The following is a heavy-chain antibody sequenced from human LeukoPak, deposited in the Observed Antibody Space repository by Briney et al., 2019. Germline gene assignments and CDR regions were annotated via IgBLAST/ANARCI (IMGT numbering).Heavy chain of an antibody. D-gene: IGHD3-10*01. CDR2: INWNGGST. V-gene: IGHV3-20*01. Sequence: PGGSLRLSCAASGFTFSSYGMSWVRQAPGKGLEWVSGINWNGGSTGYADSVKGRFTISRDNAKNSLYLQMNSLRAEDTALYHCARNYGLGSYFAASDYWGQGTLVTVSS. J-gene: IGHJ4*02. CDR3: ARNYGLGSYFAASDY. CDR1: GFTFSSYG.